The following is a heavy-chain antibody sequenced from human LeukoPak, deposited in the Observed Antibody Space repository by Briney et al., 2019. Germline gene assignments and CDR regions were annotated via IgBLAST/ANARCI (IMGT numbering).Heavy chain of an antibody. CDR3: ARDSMIVVVITTWNWFDP. D-gene: IGHD3-22*01. V-gene: IGHV4-39*02. CDR2: IYYSGST. Sequence: PSETLSLTCTVSGGSISGSSYYWGWIRQPPGKGLEWIGSIYYSGSTYYNPSLKSRVTISVDTSKNQFSLKLSSVTAADTAVYYCARDSMIVVVITTWNWFDPWGQGTLVTVSS. J-gene: IGHJ5*02. CDR1: GGSISGSSYY.